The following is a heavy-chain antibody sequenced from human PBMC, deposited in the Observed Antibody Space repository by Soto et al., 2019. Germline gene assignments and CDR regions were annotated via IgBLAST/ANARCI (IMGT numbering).Heavy chain of an antibody. CDR2: ISAYDGDT. V-gene: IGHV1-18*01. CDR1: GYAFNRYG. Sequence: QVQLVQSGPEVRTPGASVKVSCRAFGYAFNRYGVSWVRQAPGLGLEWLGWISAYDGDTKYGQRLQGRLIMTTETSTNTAYMEVRSLRSDDTAIYYCARSIITYNMDVWGQGTTVTVSS. J-gene: IGHJ6*02. CDR3: ARSIITYNMDV. D-gene: IGHD3-10*01.